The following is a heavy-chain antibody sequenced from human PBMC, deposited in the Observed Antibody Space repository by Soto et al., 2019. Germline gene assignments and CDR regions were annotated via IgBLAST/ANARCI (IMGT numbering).Heavy chain of an antibody. J-gene: IGHJ4*02. CDR3: AKVDTAMVTFDY. CDR1: GFTFSIYA. CDR2: ISGSGAST. Sequence: GGSLRLSCAASGFTFSIYAMTWVRQAPGKGLEWVSAISGSGASTYYADSVKGRFTISRDNSKNTLYLQMNSLRAEDTAVYYCAKVDTAMVTFDYWGQGTLVTVSS. V-gene: IGHV3-23*01. D-gene: IGHD5-18*01.